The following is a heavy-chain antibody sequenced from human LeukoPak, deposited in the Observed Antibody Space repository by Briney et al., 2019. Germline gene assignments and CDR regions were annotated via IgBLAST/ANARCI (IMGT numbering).Heavy chain of an antibody. CDR2: ISWNSGSI. J-gene: IGHJ4*02. CDR1: GFTFDDYV. CDR3: ARDLRRCSSTSCREY. D-gene: IGHD2-2*01. Sequence: GGSLRLSRASSGFTFDDYVMHRVRQAPGKGLEWVSGISWNSGSIGYADSVKGRFTISRDNAKNSLYLQMNSLRAEDTAVYYCARDLRRCSSTSCREYWGQGTPVTVSS. V-gene: IGHV3-9*01.